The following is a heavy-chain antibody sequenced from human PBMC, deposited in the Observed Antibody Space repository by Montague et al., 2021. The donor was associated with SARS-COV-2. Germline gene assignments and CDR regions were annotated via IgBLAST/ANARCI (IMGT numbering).Heavy chain of an antibody. Sequence: PPLVKPTQTLTLTCTFSGFSLSTSGVGVGWFRKPPGKALEWLALICWDDDKHYSPSLKSRLTITKDTSNNQVVLTMTNMDPVDTATYYCAHRAGKWFGESRKYYFDYWGQGTLVTVSS. CDR1: GFSLSTSGVG. CDR2: ICWDDDK. V-gene: IGHV2-5*02. J-gene: IGHJ4*02. CDR3: AHRAGKWFGESRKYYFDY. D-gene: IGHD3-10*01.